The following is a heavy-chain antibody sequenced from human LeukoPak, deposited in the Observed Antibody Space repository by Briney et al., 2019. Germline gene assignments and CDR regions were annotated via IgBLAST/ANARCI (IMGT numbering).Heavy chain of an antibody. V-gene: IGHV1-69*13. CDR2: IIPIFGTA. J-gene: IGHJ4*02. D-gene: IGHD6-19*01. CDR3: APAGLYSSGWYNPVDY. Sequence: SVKVSCKASGGTFSSYAISWVRQAPGQGLEWMGGIIPIFGTANYAQKFQGRVTITADESTSTAYMELSSLRSEDTAVYYCAPAGLYSSGWYNPVDYWGQGTLVTVSS. CDR1: GGTFSSYA.